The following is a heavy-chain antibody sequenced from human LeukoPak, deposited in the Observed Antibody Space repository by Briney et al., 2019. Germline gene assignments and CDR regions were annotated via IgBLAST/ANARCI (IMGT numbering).Heavy chain of an antibody. D-gene: IGHD6-13*01. Sequence: ASVKVSCKASGYTFTGYYMHWLRQAPGQGLEWMGWINPNSGGTNYAQKFQGRVTMTRDTSISTAYMELSRLRSDDTAVYYCARVEYSSSWYLGSWFDPWGQGTLVTVSS. V-gene: IGHV1-2*02. J-gene: IGHJ5*02. CDR2: INPNSGGT. CDR1: GYTFTGYY. CDR3: ARVEYSSSWYLGSWFDP.